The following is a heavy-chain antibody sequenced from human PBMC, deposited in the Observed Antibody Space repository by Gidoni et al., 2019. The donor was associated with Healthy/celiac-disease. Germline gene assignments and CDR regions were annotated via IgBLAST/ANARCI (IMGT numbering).Heavy chain of an antibody. J-gene: IGHJ6*02. Sequence: EVQLVESGGGLVQPGGSLRLSCAASGFTFSSYEMNWVRQAPGKGLEWVSYISSSGSTIYYADSVQGRFTIARDNAKNSLYLQMNSLRAEDTAVYYCARASGDYYYYGMDVWGQVTTVTVSS. V-gene: IGHV3-48*03. CDR1: GFTFSSYE. CDR2: ISSSGSTI. D-gene: IGHD4-17*01. CDR3: ARASGDYYYYGMDV.